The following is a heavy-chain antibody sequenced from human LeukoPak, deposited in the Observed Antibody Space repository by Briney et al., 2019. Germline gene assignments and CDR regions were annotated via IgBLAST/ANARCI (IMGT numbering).Heavy chain of an antibody. CDR2: ISAYNGNT. Sequence: ASVKVSCKASGYTFTSYGISWVRQAPGQGLEWMGGISAYNGNTNYAQKLQGRVTMTTDTSTSTAYMELRSLRSDDTAVYYCARDRHWAAAEVNWFDPWGQGTLVTVSS. CDR1: GYTFTSYG. J-gene: IGHJ5*02. D-gene: IGHD6-13*01. V-gene: IGHV1-18*01. CDR3: ARDRHWAAAEVNWFDP.